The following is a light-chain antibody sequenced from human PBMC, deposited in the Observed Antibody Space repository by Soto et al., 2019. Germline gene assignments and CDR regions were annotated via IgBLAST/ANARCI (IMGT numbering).Light chain of an antibody. J-gene: IGLJ2*01. V-gene: IGLV1-47*02. CDR1: SSNIGSNY. CDR2: SNN. Sequence: QSVLTQPPSASGTPGQRVTISCSGSSSNIGSNYVYWYQQLPGTAPKLLIYSNNQRPSGVPDRFSGSKSGTSASLAISGLRYEDEADYHCAAWDDSLSGVVFGGGTKLTVL. CDR3: AAWDDSLSGVV.